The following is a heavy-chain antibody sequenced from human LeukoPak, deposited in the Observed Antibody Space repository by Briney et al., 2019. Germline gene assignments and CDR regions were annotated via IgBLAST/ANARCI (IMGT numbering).Heavy chain of an antibody. J-gene: IGHJ1*01. CDR2: INHSGST. CDR3: ARAPYYYDSSGPTGFQH. CDR1: GGSFSGYY. D-gene: IGHD3-22*01. V-gene: IGHV4-34*01. Sequence: SETLSLTCAVYGGSFSGYYWSWIRQPPGKGLEWIGEINHSGSTNYNSSLKSRVTISVDTSKNQFSLKLSSVTAADTAVYYCARAPYYYDSSGPTGFQHWGQGTLVTVSS.